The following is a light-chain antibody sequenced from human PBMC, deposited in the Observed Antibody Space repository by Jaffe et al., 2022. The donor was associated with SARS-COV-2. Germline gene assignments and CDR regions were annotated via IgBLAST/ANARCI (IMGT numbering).Light chain of an antibody. V-gene: IGKV1-5*03. CDR1: QSISHW. Sequence: DIQMTQSPSTLSAFVGDRVTITCRASQSISHWLAWYQQKPGKAPNVLIHKATTLETGVPSRFSGSGSGTEFTLTISSLQPDDFATYYCQQYKSGDTFGQGTKLEIK. J-gene: IGKJ2*01. CDR3: QQYKSGDT. CDR2: KAT.